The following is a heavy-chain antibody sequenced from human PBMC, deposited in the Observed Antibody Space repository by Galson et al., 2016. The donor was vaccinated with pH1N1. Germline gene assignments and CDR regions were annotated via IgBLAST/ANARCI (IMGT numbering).Heavy chain of an antibody. CDR2: IYWDDEK. D-gene: IGHD5-24*01. Sequence: PALVKPTQTLTLTCSFSGFSLNTSGMGVNWIRQPPGKALEWLARIYWDDEKLYNTSLKNRLTITKDISKNQVVLTMTNMDPADTATYYCPHNELTITNYFDEWGPGTLVTVSS. CDR3: PHNELTITNYFDE. CDR1: GFSLNTSGMG. V-gene: IGHV2-5*08. J-gene: IGHJ3*01.